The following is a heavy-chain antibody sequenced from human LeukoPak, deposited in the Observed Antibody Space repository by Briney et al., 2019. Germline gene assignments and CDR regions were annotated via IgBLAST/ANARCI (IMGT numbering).Heavy chain of an antibody. J-gene: IGHJ6*03. CDR1: GGSFSGYY. Sequence: SETLSLTCAVYGGSFSGYYWSWIRQPPGKGLEWIGEINHSGSTNYNPSLKSRVTISVDTSKNQFSLKLSSVTAADTAVYYCARGLYGSGKGDYYYYMDVWGKGTTVTVSS. CDR3: ARGLYGSGKGDYYYYMDV. V-gene: IGHV4-34*01. D-gene: IGHD3-10*01. CDR2: INHSGST.